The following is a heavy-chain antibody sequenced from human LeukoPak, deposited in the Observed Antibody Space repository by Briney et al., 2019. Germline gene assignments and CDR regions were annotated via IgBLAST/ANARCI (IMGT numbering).Heavy chain of an antibody. J-gene: IGHJ6*03. D-gene: IGHD1-7*01. Sequence: GESLKISCKGSGYSFTSYWIGWVRQMPGKGLEWMGIIYPGDSDTRYSPSFQGQVTISADKSISTAYLQWSSLKASDTAMYYCARKIGNWNYEAGYYYYYMDVWGKGPRSPSP. CDR3: ARKIGNWNYEAGYYYYYMDV. CDR2: IYPGDSDT. V-gene: IGHV5-51*01. CDR1: GYSFTSYW.